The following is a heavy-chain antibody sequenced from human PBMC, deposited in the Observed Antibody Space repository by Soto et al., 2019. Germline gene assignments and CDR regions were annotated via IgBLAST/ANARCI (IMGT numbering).Heavy chain of an antibody. V-gene: IGHV4-59*01. J-gene: IGHJ4*02. D-gene: IGHD5-18*01. Sequence: QMQLQESGPGLVKPSETLSLTCSVSGGSISSYYWSWIRQPPGKGLEWIGYVYYRGSTSYNPSLKSRVTISVDTSKNQFSLKLASVTAADTAVYYCARDLIRSSYYYFDYWGQGALVTVSS. CDR1: GGSISSYY. CDR3: ARDLIRSSYYYFDY. CDR2: VYYRGST.